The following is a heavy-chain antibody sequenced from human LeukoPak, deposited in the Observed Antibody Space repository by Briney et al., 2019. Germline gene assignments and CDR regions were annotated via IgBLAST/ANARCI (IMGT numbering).Heavy chain of an antibody. D-gene: IGHD2-15*01. Sequence: SQTLSLTCTVSGGSISSSGYYWSWIRQHPGKGLEWIGYIFYSGSTNYNPSLKSRLSISVDTGENQFSLRLRSVTAADTAVYYCARGVGYCSGGTCYSYYYGMDVWGQGTTVTVSS. CDR1: GGSISSSGYY. CDR2: IFYSGST. J-gene: IGHJ6*02. V-gene: IGHV4-31*03. CDR3: ARGVGYCSGGTCYSYYYGMDV.